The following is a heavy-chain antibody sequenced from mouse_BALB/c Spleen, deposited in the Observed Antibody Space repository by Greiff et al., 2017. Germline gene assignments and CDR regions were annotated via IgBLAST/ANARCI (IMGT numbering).Heavy chain of an antibody. Sequence: EVQGVESGGGLVQPKGSLKLSCAASGFTFNTYAMHWVCQAPGKGLEWVARIRSKSNNYATYYADSVKDRFTISRDDSQSMLYLQMNNLKTEDTAMYYCVRDWDGYDDYYAMDYWGQGTSVTVSS. CDR2: IRSKSNNYAT. J-gene: IGHJ4*01. CDR1: GFTFNTYA. D-gene: IGHD2-2*01. CDR3: VRDWDGYDDYYAMDY. V-gene: IGHV10-3*03.